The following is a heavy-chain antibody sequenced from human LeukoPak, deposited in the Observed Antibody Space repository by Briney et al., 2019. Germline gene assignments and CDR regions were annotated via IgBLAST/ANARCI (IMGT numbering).Heavy chain of an antibody. J-gene: IGHJ4*02. CDR2: INPNSGGT. Sequence: ASVKVSCKASGYTFTGYYMHWVRQAPGQGLEWMGWINPNSGGTNYAQKFQGRVTMTRDTSISTAYMELSRLRSDDTAVYYCARDLFVVATDDYWGQGTLVTASS. CDR1: GYTFTGYY. V-gene: IGHV1-2*02. D-gene: IGHD2-2*01. CDR3: ARDLFVVATDDY.